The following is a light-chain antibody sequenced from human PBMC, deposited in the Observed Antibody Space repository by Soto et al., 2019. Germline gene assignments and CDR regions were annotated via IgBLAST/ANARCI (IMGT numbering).Light chain of an antibody. Sequence: EIVLTQSPATLSLSPGERATLSCRASQSVSSYLAWYQQKPGQAPRLLIYDASNRATGIPARFSGSGSGTDFTLTNSSLEPEDFAVYYCQQRSNPITFGQGTRLEIK. V-gene: IGKV3-11*01. J-gene: IGKJ5*01. CDR2: DAS. CDR3: QQRSNPIT. CDR1: QSVSSY.